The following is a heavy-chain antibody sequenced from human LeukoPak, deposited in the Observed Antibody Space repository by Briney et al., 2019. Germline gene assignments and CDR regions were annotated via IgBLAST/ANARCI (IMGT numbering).Heavy chain of an antibody. Sequence: GGSLRLSCAASGFTFSDYYMSWIRQAPGKGLEWVSYISSSGSTIYYADSVKGRFTISRDNAKNSLYLQMNSLRAEDTAVYYCARDPSLVAATQYYFDYWGQGTLVTVSS. CDR3: ARDPSLVAATQYYFDY. CDR2: ISSSGSTI. CDR1: GFTFSDYY. J-gene: IGHJ4*02. V-gene: IGHV3-11*01. D-gene: IGHD2-15*01.